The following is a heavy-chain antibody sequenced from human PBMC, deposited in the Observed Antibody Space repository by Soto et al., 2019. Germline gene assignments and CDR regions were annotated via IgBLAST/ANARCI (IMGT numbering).Heavy chain of an antibody. D-gene: IGHD6-13*01. J-gene: IGHJ6*03. CDR3: ARHPRQQLSPGYYYYMDV. CDR1: GGSISSYY. Sequence: PEETLSLTCTVSGGSISSYYWSWIRQPPGKGLEWIGYIYYSGSTNYNPSLKSRVTISVDTSKNQFSLKLSSVTAADTAVYYCARHPRQQLSPGYYYYMDVWGKGTTVTVSS. CDR2: IYYSGST. V-gene: IGHV4-59*08.